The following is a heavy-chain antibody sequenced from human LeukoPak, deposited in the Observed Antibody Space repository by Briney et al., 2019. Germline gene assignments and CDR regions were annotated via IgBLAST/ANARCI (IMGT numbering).Heavy chain of an antibody. J-gene: IGHJ5*02. CDR3: AREVEDVRWLRLYNWLDP. CDR1: GFTFSSYA. D-gene: IGHD5-12*01. V-gene: IGHV3-30*04. CDR2: ISYYGSNK. Sequence: GGSLRLSCAASGFTFSSYAMHWVRQAPGKGLEGGAVISYYGSNKYYADSVKGRFTISRDNSKNTLYLQMNSLRAEATAVYYCAREVEDVRWLRLYNWLDPWGQGTLVTVSS.